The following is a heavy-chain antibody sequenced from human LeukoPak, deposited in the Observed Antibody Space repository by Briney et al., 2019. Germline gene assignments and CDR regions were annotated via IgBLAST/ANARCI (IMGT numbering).Heavy chain of an antibody. D-gene: IGHD1-1*01. CDR2: IIPIFGTA. Sequence: SVKVSCKASVGTFSSYSISWVRQAPGQGLEWMGGIIPIFGTANYAQKFQGRVTITADESTSTAYMELSSLRSEDTAVYCCASWRQYNWNDEFDYWGQGTLVTVSS. V-gene: IGHV1-69*01. J-gene: IGHJ4*02. CDR1: VGTFSSYS. CDR3: ASWRQYNWNDEFDY.